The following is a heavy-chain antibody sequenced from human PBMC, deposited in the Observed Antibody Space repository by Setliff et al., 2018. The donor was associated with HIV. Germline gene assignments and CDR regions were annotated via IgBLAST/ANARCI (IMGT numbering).Heavy chain of an antibody. V-gene: IGHV1-69*06. D-gene: IGHD7-27*01. CDR2: IIPYYSTI. CDR1: GDSFSTYS. Sequence: SVKVSCKASGDSFSTYSMNWERRAPGQGLEWVGGIIPYYSTINYAQRFQGRATITADISTSTVYMELRSLRSDDTAVYYCVRDETGDKWYFDSWGQGTLVTVSS. CDR3: VRDETGDKWYFDS. J-gene: IGHJ4*02.